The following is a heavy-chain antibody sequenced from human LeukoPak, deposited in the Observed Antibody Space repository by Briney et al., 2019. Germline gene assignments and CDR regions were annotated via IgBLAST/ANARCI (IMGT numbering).Heavy chain of an antibody. J-gene: IGHJ6*04. CDR2: IHQSGST. Sequence: SETLSLTCAVSGYSISSGFYWNWIRQSPGKGLEWIGSIHQSGSTYYNPSLKSRVTLSVDTSKNQFALQLRSMTAPDTAVYYCARGVRAFGLDFWGKGTTVTVSS. CDR1: GYSISSGFY. CDR3: ARGVRAFGLDF. V-gene: IGHV4-38-2*01.